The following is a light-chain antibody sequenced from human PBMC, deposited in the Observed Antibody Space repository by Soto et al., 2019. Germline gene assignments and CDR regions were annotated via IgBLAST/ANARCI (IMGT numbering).Light chain of an antibody. CDR2: VAA. J-gene: IGKJ2*01. CDR1: QIISSF. Sequence: DIQMTQSPSSLSASVGDRVTITCRASQIISSFLNWYQQEPGKAPKLLNYVAARLQPGVPSRCIGGGCATNFTLTISSRQTDDFATVYCQQSYSTPYTFGQGTELEIK. CDR3: QQSYSTPYT. V-gene: IGKV1-39*01.